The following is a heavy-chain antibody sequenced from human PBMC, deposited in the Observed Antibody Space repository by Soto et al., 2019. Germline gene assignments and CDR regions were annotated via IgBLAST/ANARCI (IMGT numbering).Heavy chain of an antibody. CDR2: INAGNGNT. J-gene: IGHJ4*02. Sequence: ASVKVSCKASGYNFTTYAMHWVRQAPGQRLEWMGWINAGNGNTKYSQKFQGRVTITRDTSASTAYMELSSLRSEDTAVYYCARTSGYYFFDYWGQGTLVTVSS. CDR1: GYNFTTYA. CDR3: ARTSGYYFFDY. V-gene: IGHV1-3*01. D-gene: IGHD3-3*01.